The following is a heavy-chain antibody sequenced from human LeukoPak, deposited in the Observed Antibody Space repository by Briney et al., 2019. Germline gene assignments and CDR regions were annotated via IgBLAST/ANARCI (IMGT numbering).Heavy chain of an antibody. V-gene: IGHV3-21*01. CDR2: IFCSSCT. J-gene: IGHJ4*02. D-gene: IGHD6-13*01. CDR3: ARIGAGSSRDY. CDR1: GFTFSNFA. Sequence: PGGSLRLSCAASGFTFSNFAMTWVRQAPGKGLEWVSSIFCSSCTYYADSLNGRFTISRDNAKNSLYLQMNSLRAEDTAVYYCARIGAGSSRDYWGQGTLVTVSS.